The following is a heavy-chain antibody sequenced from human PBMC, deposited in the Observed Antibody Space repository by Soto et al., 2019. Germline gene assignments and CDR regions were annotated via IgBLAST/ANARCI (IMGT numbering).Heavy chain of an antibody. CDR2: ISTYNDIT. J-gene: IGHJ4*02. CDR1: GYTFTTYG. Sequence: HVQLVQSGAEVKKPGASVKVSCKASGYTFTTYGISWVRKDPGQVLEWMGWISTYNDITTYAQKLQGRVIMTTDRSTSTAYMELRSLRADDTSVYYCDIEGSGSYSGVWYFDYWGQGTLVTVSS. CDR3: DIEGSGSYSGVWYFDY. V-gene: IGHV1-18*04. D-gene: IGHD1-26*01.